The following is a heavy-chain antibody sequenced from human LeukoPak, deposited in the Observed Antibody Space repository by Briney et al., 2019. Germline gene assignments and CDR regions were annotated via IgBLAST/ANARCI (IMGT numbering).Heavy chain of an antibody. J-gene: IGHJ4*02. D-gene: IGHD1-26*01. CDR1: GYSISSDY. V-gene: IGHV4-38-2*01. Sequence: SETLSLTCAVSGYSISSDYWGRIRQPPGKGLEWIGNVYHSGSTYKNPSLKSRVSISLDTSNNQFSLKLTSVTAADTAIYYCARLSGAPVRHPIYHFDYWGQGTLVTVSS. CDR3: ARLSGAPVRHPIYHFDY. CDR2: VYHSGST.